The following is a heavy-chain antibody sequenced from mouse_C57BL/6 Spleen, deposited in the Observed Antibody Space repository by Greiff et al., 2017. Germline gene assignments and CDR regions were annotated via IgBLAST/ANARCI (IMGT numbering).Heavy chain of an antibody. V-gene: IGHV5-16*01. CDR2: INYDGSST. CDR3: ARGNWGYFDV. Sequence: EVKLVESEGGLVQPGSSMKLSCTASGFTFSDYYMAWVRQVPEKGLEWVANINYDGSSTYYLDSLKSRFIISRDNAKNILYLQMSSLKSEDTATYYCARGNWGYFDVWGTGTTVTVSS. CDR1: GFTFSDYY. J-gene: IGHJ1*03. D-gene: IGHD4-1*01.